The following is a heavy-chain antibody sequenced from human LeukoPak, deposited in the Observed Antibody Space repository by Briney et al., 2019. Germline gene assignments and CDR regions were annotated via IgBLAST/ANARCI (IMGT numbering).Heavy chain of an antibody. J-gene: IGHJ4*02. D-gene: IGHD4-11*01. CDR1: GFTFSNYW. CDR2: IKPDGSAD. CDR3: AREGTTLWTYFDR. V-gene: IGHV3-7*01. Sequence: GGSLRLSCAASGFTFSNYWMSWVRQAPGKGLEWVANIKPDGSADYYVNSLKGRFTISRDNAKSSLFLEMISLRAEDTAVYYCAREGTTLWTYFDRWGQGTLVTVSS.